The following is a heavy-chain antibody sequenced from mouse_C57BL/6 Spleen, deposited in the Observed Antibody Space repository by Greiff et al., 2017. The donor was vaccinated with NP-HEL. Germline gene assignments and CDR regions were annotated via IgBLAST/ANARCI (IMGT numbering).Heavy chain of an antibody. J-gene: IGHJ4*01. Sequence: VQLQQSGPELVKPGASVKISCKASGYTFTDYYMNWVKQSHGKSLEWIGDINPNNGGTSYNQKFKGKATLTVDKSSSTAYMELRSLTSEDSAVYYCARVAYSHYYAMDYWGQGTSVTVSS. CDR2: INPNNGGT. V-gene: IGHV1-26*01. CDR1: GYTFTDYY. D-gene: IGHD2-10*01. CDR3: ARVAYSHYYAMDY.